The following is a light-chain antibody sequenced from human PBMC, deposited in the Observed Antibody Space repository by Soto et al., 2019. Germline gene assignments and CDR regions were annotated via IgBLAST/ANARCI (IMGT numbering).Light chain of an antibody. CDR3: QQYGDSPPDT. CDR2: GAS. J-gene: IGKJ2*01. Sequence: EIVMTQSPATLSVSPGERATLSCRASQSVSSNLAWYQQKPGQAPRLLIYGASTRATGFPARFSGSGSGTEFTLTISSLQSEDFALYNCQQYGDSPPDTFGHGTKVEI. V-gene: IGKV3-15*01. CDR1: QSVSSN.